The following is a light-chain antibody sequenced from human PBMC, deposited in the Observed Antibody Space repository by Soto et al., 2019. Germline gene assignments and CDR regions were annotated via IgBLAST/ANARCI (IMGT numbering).Light chain of an antibody. V-gene: IGKV3-11*01. CDR2: DAS. J-gene: IGKJ2*01. CDR1: QSVSSY. Sequence: EIVLTQSPATLSLSPGERATLSCRASQSVSSYLAWYQQKPGQAPRLLIYDASNRATGIPARFSGSGSGTDFTLNISSLEPEDFAVYYCQQRTNWPLLMYTFGQATKLEIK. CDR3: QQRTNWPLLMYT.